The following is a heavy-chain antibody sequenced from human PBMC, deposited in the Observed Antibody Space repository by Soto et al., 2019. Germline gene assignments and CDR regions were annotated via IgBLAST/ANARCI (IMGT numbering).Heavy chain of an antibody. Sequence: ELQLLESGGGLVQPGGSLRLSCAASGFTFSSYAMSWVRQAPGKGLEWVSAISGSGGSTYYADSVKGRFTISRDNSKTALDLQMNILSAEDTAVYYCAKDSTPKVRGVYDAFDIWGQGTMVTVSS. J-gene: IGHJ3*02. D-gene: IGHD3-10*01. V-gene: IGHV3-23*01. CDR1: GFTFSSYA. CDR3: AKDSTPKVRGVYDAFDI. CDR2: ISGSGGST.